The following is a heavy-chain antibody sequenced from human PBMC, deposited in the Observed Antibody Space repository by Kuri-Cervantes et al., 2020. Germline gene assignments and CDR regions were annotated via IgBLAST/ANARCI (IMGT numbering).Heavy chain of an antibody. D-gene: IGHD3-16*01. CDR3: ARDSRGRSNWFDP. CDR1: GFTFSSYW. V-gene: IGHV3-7*01. CDR2: IKEDGSEK. Sequence: GGSLRLSCAASGFTFSSYWMSWVRQAPGKGLEWVANIKEDGSEKYYVDSVKGRFTISRDNAKNSLYLQMNSLRAEETAVYYCARDSRGRSNWFDPWGQGTLVTVSS. J-gene: IGHJ5*02.